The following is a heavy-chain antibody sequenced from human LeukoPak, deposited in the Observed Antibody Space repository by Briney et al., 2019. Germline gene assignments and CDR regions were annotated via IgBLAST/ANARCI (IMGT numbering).Heavy chain of an antibody. CDR3: ARFLPHKWELPGNWFDP. J-gene: IGHJ5*02. CDR1: GGTFSSYA. V-gene: IGHV1-69*06. CDR2: IIPIFGTA. Sequence: GASVKVSCNASGGTFSSYAISWVRQAPGQGLGWMGGIIPIFGTANYAQKFQGRVTITADKSTSTAYMELSSLRSEDTAVYYCARFLPHKWELPGNWFDPWGQGTLVTVSS. D-gene: IGHD1-26*01.